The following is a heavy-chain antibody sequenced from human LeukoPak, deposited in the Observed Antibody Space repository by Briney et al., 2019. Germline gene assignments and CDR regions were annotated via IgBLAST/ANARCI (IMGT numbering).Heavy chain of an antibody. J-gene: IGHJ4*02. V-gene: IGHV3-48*03. CDR1: GFTFSSYE. D-gene: IGHD6-19*01. CDR3: AGGPYSSGWYVAY. Sequence: SGGSLRLSCAASGFTFSSYEMNWVRQAPGKGLEWVSYISSSGSTIYYADSVKGRFTISRDNAKNSLYLQMNSLRAEDTAVYYCAGGPYSSGWYVAYWGQGTLVTVSS. CDR2: ISSSGSTI.